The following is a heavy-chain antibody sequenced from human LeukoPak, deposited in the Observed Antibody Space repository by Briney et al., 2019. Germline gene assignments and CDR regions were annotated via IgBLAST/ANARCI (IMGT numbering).Heavy chain of an antibody. Sequence: SETLSLTCTVSGGSISSSGYYWGWIRQPPGKGLERIGNIYNSGSTYYNPSLKSRVTISIDTSKNQFTLNLNSVTAADTAVYYCARDGSANWGQFDYWGQGTLVTVSS. CDR3: ARDGSANWGQFDY. V-gene: IGHV4-39*06. CDR2: IYNSGST. D-gene: IGHD7-27*01. CDR1: GGSISSSGYY. J-gene: IGHJ4*02.